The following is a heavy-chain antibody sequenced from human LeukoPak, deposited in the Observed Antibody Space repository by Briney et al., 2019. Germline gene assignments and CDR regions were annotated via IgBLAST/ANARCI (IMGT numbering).Heavy chain of an antibody. CDR1: GFTFSSYS. CDR3: VRDLFDDYSLDY. CDR2: INSDSRLM. J-gene: IGHJ4*02. V-gene: IGHV3-21*01. Sequence: GGSLRLSCAASGFTFSSYSMNWVRQAQGKGLEWVSSINSDSRLMYYAESVKGRFTISRDNARNSLYLQLNSLRAEDTAVYFCVRDLFDDYSLDYWGQGTLVTVSS. D-gene: IGHD3-16*01.